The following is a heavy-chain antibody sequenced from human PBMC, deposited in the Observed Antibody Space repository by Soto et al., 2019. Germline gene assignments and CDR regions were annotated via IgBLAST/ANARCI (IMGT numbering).Heavy chain of an antibody. CDR1: VFTFDDYA. CDR2: ISWNSGSI. V-gene: IGHV3-9*01. J-gene: IGHJ6*02. CDR3: AKAVDSSSWYHLGGGMDV. D-gene: IGHD6-13*01. Sequence: SLTLSCATSVFTFDDYAMHWVRQAPGKGLEWVSGISWNSGSIGYADSVKGRFTISRDNAKNSLYLQMNSLRAEDTALYYCAKAVDSSSWYHLGGGMDVWGQGTTVTVSS.